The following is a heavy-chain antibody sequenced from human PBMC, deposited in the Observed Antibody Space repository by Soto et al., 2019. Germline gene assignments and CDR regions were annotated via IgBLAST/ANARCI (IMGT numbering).Heavy chain of an antibody. V-gene: IGHV3-23*01. Sequence: EVQLLESGGGLVQPGGSLRLSCAASGFTFSSYAMSWVRQAPGKGLEWVSAISGSGGSTYYADSVKGRFTISRDNSKNTLYLQMNSLRAEDTAVYYCAKAALGYCRGGSCPGPFDYWGQGTLVTVSS. D-gene: IGHD2-15*01. CDR1: GFTFSSYA. CDR3: AKAALGYCRGGSCPGPFDY. J-gene: IGHJ4*02. CDR2: ISGSGGST.